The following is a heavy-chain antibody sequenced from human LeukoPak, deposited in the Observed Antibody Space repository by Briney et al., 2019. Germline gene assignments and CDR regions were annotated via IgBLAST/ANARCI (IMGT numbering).Heavy chain of an antibody. CDR2: VYGIGST. Sequence: SETLSLTCTVSGGSIGSHYWTWIRQTPGKGLEWISYVYGIGSTKYNPSLKSRVTISVDTSKNQFSLRLSSVTAADTAVYYCARGGVLKSVDYWGQGTLVAVSS. J-gene: IGHJ4*02. D-gene: IGHD3-16*01. CDR3: ARGGVLKSVDY. CDR1: GGSIGSHY. V-gene: IGHV4-59*11.